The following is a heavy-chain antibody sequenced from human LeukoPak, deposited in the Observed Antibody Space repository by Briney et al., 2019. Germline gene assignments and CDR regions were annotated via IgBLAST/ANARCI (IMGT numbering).Heavy chain of an antibody. V-gene: IGHV3-74*03. Sequence: GGSLRLSCAASGFTFSRYGMHWVRQAPGKGLVWVSRITGDGSSTMYADSVKGRFTISRDNAKNTLYLQMNSLRAEDTAVYYCAELGITMIGGVWGKGTTVTISS. D-gene: IGHD3-10*02. CDR1: GFTFSRYG. CDR3: AELGITMIGGV. CDR2: ITGDGSST. J-gene: IGHJ6*04.